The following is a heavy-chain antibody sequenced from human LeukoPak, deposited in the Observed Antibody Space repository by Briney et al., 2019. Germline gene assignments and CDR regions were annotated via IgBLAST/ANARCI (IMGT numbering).Heavy chain of an antibody. CDR3: ARQPGIAVAGTTVLWFDP. D-gene: IGHD6-19*01. CDR2: IYPGDSDT. J-gene: IGHJ5*02. V-gene: IGHV5-51*01. Sequence: GESLKISCKGSGYSFTSYWIGWVRQMPGKGLEWMGIIYPGDSDTRYSPSFQGQVTISADKSISTAYLQWSSLKASDTAMHYCARQPGIAVAGTTVLWFDPWGQGTLVTVSS. CDR1: GYSFTSYW.